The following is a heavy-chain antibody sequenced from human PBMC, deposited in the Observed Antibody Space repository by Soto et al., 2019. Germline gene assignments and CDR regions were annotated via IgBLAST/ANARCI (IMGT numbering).Heavy chain of an antibody. J-gene: IGHJ4*02. V-gene: IGHV3-21*01. CDR1: GFTFSSYS. CDR2: ISSSSSYI. D-gene: IGHD3-10*01. CDR3: ARDFEALWFGESCFDY. Sequence: TGGSLRLSCAASGFTFSSYSMNWVRQAPGKGLEWVSSISSSSSYIYYADSVKGRFTISRDNAKNSLYLQMNSLRAEDTAVYYCARDFEALWFGESCFDYWGQGTLVTVSS.